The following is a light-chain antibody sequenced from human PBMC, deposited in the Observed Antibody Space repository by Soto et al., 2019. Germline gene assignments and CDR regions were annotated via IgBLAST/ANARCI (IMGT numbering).Light chain of an antibody. CDR3: QHYINYSYT. J-gene: IGKJ2*01. V-gene: IGKV1-5*01. CDR1: QNIGGW. Sequence: DIQMTQSPSTLSASVGDRVTITCRASQNIGGWLAWYQQKPGKAPKLLIFGASILESGVPSRFSGSGSGTEFTLTISRLQPDDFAIYYCQHYINYSYTFGQGTKLEIK. CDR2: GAS.